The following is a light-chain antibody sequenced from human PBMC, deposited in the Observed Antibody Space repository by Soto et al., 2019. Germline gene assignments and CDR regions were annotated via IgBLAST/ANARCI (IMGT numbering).Light chain of an antibody. J-gene: IGKJ4*01. Sequence: EVVVTQSPVTLALSPGERATLSCRTSQSVDIYVAWYQQKPGQAPRLLIYDASNRAPGIPARFSGSGSGTDFALTISGLEPQDFAVYYCQQRKYWPPLTFGGGTKVEIK. V-gene: IGKV3-11*01. CDR2: DAS. CDR3: QQRKYWPPLT. CDR1: QSVDIY.